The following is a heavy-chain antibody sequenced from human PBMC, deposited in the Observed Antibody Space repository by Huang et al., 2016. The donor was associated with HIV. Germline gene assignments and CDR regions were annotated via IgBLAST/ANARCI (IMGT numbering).Heavy chain of an antibody. CDR3: ARRFSSSSGYFAY. V-gene: IGHV5-51*01. D-gene: IGHD6-6*01. J-gene: IGHJ4*02. CDR2: IFPDDSDT. Sequence: GLEWMGIIFPDDSDTTYSPSFEGQVTISADKSIGTAYLQWSSLKASDTAMYYCARRFSSSSGYFAYWGQGSLVTVSS.